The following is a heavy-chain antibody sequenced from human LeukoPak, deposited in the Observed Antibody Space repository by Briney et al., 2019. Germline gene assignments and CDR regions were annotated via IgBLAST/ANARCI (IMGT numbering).Heavy chain of an antibody. V-gene: IGHV3-23*01. CDR1: GFTFSSYA. Sequence: GGSLRLSCAASGFTFSSYAMSWVRQAPGKGLEWVSAISSSGGSTYYAYAVKGWFTISRDNSKTTLYLQMNSLRAEDTAVYYCAKDYDFWSGYYPAWGQGTLVTVSS. CDR2: ISSSGGST. J-gene: IGHJ5*02. D-gene: IGHD3-3*01. CDR3: AKDYDFWSGYYPA.